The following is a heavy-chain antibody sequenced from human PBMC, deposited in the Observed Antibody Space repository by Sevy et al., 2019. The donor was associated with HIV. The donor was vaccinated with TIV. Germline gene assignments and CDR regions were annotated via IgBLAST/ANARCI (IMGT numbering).Heavy chain of an antibody. CDR2: FDPEDGET. V-gene: IGHV1-24*01. CDR1: GYTLSELS. CDR3: AITRDYYDNSGYPFDY. J-gene: IGHJ4*02. D-gene: IGHD3-22*01. Sequence: ASVKVSCKVFGYTLSELSMHWVRQTPGKGLEWMGRFDPEDGETIYAQKFQGRVAMTEDTSTDTAYIELRSLRSEDTAVFYCAITRDYYDNSGYPFDYWGQGTLVTVSS.